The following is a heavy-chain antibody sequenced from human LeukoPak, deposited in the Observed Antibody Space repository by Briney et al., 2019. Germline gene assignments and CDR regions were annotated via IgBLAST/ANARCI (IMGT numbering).Heavy chain of an antibody. CDR1: GDSVSSGAYY. V-gene: IGHV4-31*03. Sequence: SETLSLTCTVSGDSVSSGAYYWNWIRQHPGKGLEWLGYVYYSGGTYYNPSLKSRVAISIDTSRNQFSLKLSSVTAADTAVYYCARDRRYSYGYDAFDIWGQGTMVTVSS. CDR2: VYYSGGT. CDR3: ARDRRYSYGYDAFDI. D-gene: IGHD5-18*01. J-gene: IGHJ3*02.